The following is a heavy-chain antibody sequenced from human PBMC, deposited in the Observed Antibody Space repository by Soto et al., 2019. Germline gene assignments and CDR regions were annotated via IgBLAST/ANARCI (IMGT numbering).Heavy chain of an antibody. CDR3: ARATVRNSGSYYYYYYGMDV. V-gene: IGHV3-33*01. D-gene: IGHD1-26*01. J-gene: IGHJ6*02. CDR2: IWYDGSNK. CDR1: GFTFSSYG. Sequence: CAASGFTFSSYGMHWVRQAPGKGLEWVAVIWYDGSNKYYADSVKGRFTISRDNSKNTLYLQMNSLRAEDTAVYYCARATVRNSGSYYYYYYGMDVWGQGTTVTVSS.